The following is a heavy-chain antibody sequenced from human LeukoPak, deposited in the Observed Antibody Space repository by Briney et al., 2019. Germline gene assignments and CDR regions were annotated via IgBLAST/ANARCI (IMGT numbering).Heavy chain of an antibody. CDR3: AQGFSSSWYPY. CDR1: GFSVSSFS. CDR2: ISLNGETT. V-gene: IGHV3-23*01. Sequence: GGSLRLSCAVSGFSVSSFSMSWVRQAPGKGLEWISAISLNGETTWYVDSVKGRLTISRDNSKSTLYLQLTSLRAEDTAVYYCAQGFSSSWYPYWGQGSLVSVSS. J-gene: IGHJ4*02. D-gene: IGHD6-13*01.